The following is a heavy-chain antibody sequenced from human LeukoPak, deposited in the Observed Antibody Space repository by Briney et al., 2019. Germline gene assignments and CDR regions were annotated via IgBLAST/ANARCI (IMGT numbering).Heavy chain of an antibody. D-gene: IGHD3-9*01. V-gene: IGHV4-59*01. CDR3: ARVAGTYYDILTAKYYFDY. CDR1: GGSISGYY. J-gene: IGHJ4*02. CDR2: IYYSGST. Sequence: SGTLSLTCTVSGGSISGYYWSWIRQPPGKGLEWIGYIYYSGSTNYNPSLKSRVTISVDTSKNQFSLKLSSVTAADTAVYYCARVAGTYYDILTAKYYFDYWGQGTLVTVSS.